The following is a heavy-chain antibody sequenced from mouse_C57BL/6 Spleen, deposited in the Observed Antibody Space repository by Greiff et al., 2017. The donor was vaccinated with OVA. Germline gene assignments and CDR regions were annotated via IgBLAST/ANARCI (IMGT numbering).Heavy chain of an antibody. D-gene: IGHD4-1*01. CDR2: INPNNGGT. J-gene: IGHJ2*01. CDR1: GYTFTDYY. CDR3: ARSGGNWASPDFDY. Sequence: EVQLQQSGPELVKPGASVKISCKASGYTFTDYYMNWVKQSHGKSLEWIGDINPNNGGTSYNQKIKGKTTLTVDKSSSTAYIELRRLPSSYSAVSYCARSGGNWASPDFDYWGQGTTLTVSS. V-gene: IGHV1-26*01.